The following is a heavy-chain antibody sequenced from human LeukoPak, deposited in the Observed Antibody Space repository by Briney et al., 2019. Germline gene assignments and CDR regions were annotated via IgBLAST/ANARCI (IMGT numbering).Heavy chain of an antibody. D-gene: IGHD3-22*01. V-gene: IGHV7-4-1*02. CDR3: VRGIDTTGYFNY. J-gene: IGHJ4*02. CDR1: GYTFTTYP. Sequence: ASVKVSCKASGYTFTTYPINWVRQAPGQGLEWMGWIDTNNGSPTYAQGLTGRFVSSLDTSVSTAFLQINSLKADDTALYYCVRGIDTTGYFNYWGQGTLVTVSS. CDR2: IDTNNGSP.